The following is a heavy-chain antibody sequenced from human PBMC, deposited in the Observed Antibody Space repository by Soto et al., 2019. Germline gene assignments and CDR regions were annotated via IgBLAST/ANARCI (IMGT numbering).Heavy chain of an antibody. CDR1: GYTLTELS. D-gene: IGHD4-17*01. CDR3: ATRVPTYGDFDY. V-gene: IGHV1-24*01. J-gene: IGHJ4*02. Sequence: ASVKVSCKVSGYTLTELSMHWVRQAPGKGLEWMGGFDPEDGETIYAQKFQGRVTMTEDTSTDTAYMELSSLRSEDTAVYYCATRVPTYGDFDYWGQGTLVTVSS. CDR2: FDPEDGET.